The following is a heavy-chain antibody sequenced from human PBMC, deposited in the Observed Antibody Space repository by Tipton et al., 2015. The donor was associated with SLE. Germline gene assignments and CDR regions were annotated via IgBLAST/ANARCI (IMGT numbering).Heavy chain of an antibody. CDR1: GGSISSHY. CDR3: ARRVREDYFDY. CDR2: IYYTGIT. V-gene: IGHV4-59*11. D-gene: IGHD5-24*01. J-gene: IGHJ4*02. Sequence: TLSLTCAVYGGSISSHYWSWIRQPPGKGLEWIGYIYYTGITNYNPSLKSRVTISVDTSKNQFSLKLSSVTAADTAVYYCARRVREDYFDYWGQGTLVTVSS.